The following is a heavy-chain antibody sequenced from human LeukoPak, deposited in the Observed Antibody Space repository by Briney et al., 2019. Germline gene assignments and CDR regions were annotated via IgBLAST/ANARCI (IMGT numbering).Heavy chain of an antibody. CDR3: ARDLHSGYDFGY. V-gene: IGHV1-2*02. Sequence: ASVKVSCKTSGYTFTAYYMHWVRQAPGQGLEWMGWINPNSGGTNYAQKFQGRVTMTRDTSISTAYMELSRLRSDDTAVYYCARDLHSGYDFGYWGQGTLVTVSS. J-gene: IGHJ4*02. CDR1: GYTFTAYY. CDR2: INPNSGGT. D-gene: IGHD5-12*01.